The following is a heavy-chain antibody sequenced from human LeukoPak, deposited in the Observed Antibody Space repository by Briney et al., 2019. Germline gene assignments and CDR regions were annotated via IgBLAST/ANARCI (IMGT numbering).Heavy chain of an antibody. CDR3: ARFSYYDILTGYYLSP. D-gene: IGHD3-9*01. CDR2: IYTSGST. CDR1: GGSISSYY. V-gene: IGHV4-4*07. J-gene: IGHJ5*02. Sequence: TPSETLSLTCAVSGGSISSYYWSWIRQPAGKGLEWIGRIYTSGSTNYNPSLKSRVTISVDTSKNQFSLKLSSVTAADTAVYYCARFSYYDILTGYYLSPWGQGTLVTVSS.